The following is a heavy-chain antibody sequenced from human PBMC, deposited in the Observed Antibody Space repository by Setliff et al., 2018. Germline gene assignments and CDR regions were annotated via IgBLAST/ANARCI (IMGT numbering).Heavy chain of an antibody. D-gene: IGHD1-1*01. CDR1: GGTLSGYA. V-gene: IGHV1-69*06. Sequence: SVKVSCKASGGTLSGYAFSWVRQAPGQGLEWVGGITPIFETAHYAQKFQDRVTITADKSTSTVYMELNSLISEDTAVYFCARDSVTLGQLERRGGFRYYDMDVWGQGTTVTV. CDR3: ARDSVTLGQLERRGGFRYYDMDV. CDR2: ITPIFETA. J-gene: IGHJ6*02.